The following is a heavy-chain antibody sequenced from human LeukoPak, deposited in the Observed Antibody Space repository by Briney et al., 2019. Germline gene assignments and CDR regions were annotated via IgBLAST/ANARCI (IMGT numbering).Heavy chain of an antibody. CDR2: IKSKTDGGTT. J-gene: IGHJ4*02. D-gene: IGHD3-22*01. CDR1: GFTFSNAW. Sequence: GGSLRLSCAASGFTFSNAWMSWVRQAPGKRLEWVGRIKSKTDGGTTDYAAPVKGRFTISRDDSKNTLYLQMNSLKTEDTAVYYCTTRITMIVVAITTLFDYWGQGTLVTVSS. CDR3: TTRITMIVVAITTLFDY. V-gene: IGHV3-15*01.